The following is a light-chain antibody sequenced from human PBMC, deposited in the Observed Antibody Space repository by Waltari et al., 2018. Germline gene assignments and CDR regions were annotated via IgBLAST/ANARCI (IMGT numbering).Light chain of an antibody. CDR3: QQYNRYFS. J-gene: IGKJ2*01. CDR1: QSVSRW. CDR2: KAS. Sequence: DIQMTQSPSTLSASVGDRVTMTRRASQSVSRWLAWYQQKPGRAPKLLIYKASTLESGVPSRFSGSGSETQFTLTITSLQPDDSATYYCQQYNRYFSFGQGTKVEIK. V-gene: IGKV1-5*03.